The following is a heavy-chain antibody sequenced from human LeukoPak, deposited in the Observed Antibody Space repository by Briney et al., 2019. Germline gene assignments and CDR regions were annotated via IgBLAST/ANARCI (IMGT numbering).Heavy chain of an antibody. CDR3: ARFHSSGWIFDY. J-gene: IGHJ4*02. CDR2: IYYSGST. Sequence: PSETLSLTCTVSGGSISSYYWSWIRQPPGKGLEWIGYIYYSGSTNYNPSLKSRVTISVDTSKNQFSLKLSSVTAADTAVYYCARFHSSGWIFDYWGQGTLVTVSS. CDR1: GGSISSYY. D-gene: IGHD6-19*01. V-gene: IGHV4-59*12.